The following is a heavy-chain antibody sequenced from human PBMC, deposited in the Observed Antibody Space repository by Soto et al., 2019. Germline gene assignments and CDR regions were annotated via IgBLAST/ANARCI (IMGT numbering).Heavy chain of an antibody. CDR1: GGSILSSNW. J-gene: IGHJ4*02. Sequence: SETLSLTCAVSGGSILSSNWWSWVRQPPGKGLEWIGEIYHRGSTNYNPSLKSRVTISVDKSKNQFSLKLSSVTAADTAVYYCARRLWFGELGSYFDYWGQGTLVTVS. CDR3: ARRLWFGELGSYFDY. D-gene: IGHD3-10*01. V-gene: IGHV4-4*02. CDR2: IYHRGST.